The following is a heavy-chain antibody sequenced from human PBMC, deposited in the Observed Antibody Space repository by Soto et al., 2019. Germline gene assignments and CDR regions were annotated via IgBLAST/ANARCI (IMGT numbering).Heavy chain of an antibody. J-gene: IGHJ5*02. V-gene: IGHV1-3*01. CDR2: INAGNGNT. D-gene: IGHD6-13*01. Sequence: ASVKVSCKAPGYTFTTYAMHWVRQAPGQRLEWMGGINAGNGNTKYSQKFQGRITITRDTSANTAYMELSSLRSEDTAVYYCARGKGSSWYGWFDPWGQGSLVTVSS. CDR3: ARGKGSSWYGWFDP. CDR1: GYTFTTYA.